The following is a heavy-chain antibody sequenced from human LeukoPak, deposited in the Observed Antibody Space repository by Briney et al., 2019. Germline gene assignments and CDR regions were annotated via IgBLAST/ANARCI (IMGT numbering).Heavy chain of an antibody. D-gene: IGHD1-26*01. CDR1: GFTISSYE. J-gene: IGHJ3*02. Sequence: GGSLTLTCAASGFTISSYEMNWFRQAPARGLQGVSYISSSGSTINYDASLKGRFTISIDNAKNSLYLKMNTLTAEDTAVYYCSRDPTSSWETAFDIWGQGTMVTVSS. V-gene: IGHV3-48*03. CDR2: ISSSGSTI. CDR3: SRDPTSSWETAFDI.